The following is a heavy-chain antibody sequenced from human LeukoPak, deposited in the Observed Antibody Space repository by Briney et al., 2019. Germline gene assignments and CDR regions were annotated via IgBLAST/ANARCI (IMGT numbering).Heavy chain of an antibody. CDR1: GFTFSRYW. Sequence: GGSLRLSCAASGFTFSRYWMSWVRQAPGKGLEWVANIKRDGIEKYYVDSVKGRFTISRDNAKNSLYLQMNSLRAEDTAVYYCARDDNWGSDYWGQGTLVTVSS. D-gene: IGHD7-27*01. CDR2: IKRDGIEK. J-gene: IGHJ4*02. CDR3: ARDDNWGSDY. V-gene: IGHV3-7*04.